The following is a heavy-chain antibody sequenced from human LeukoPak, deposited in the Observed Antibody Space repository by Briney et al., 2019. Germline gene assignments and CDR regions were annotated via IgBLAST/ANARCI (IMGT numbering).Heavy chain of an antibody. V-gene: IGHV3-23*01. J-gene: IGHJ4*02. CDR1: GFTFSNYA. Sequence: GGSLRLSCAASGFTFSNYAMSWVRQAPGKGLQWVSAISGSGGGTYYADSVKGRFTISRDNSKNTLYLQMNSLRAEDTAVYYCASSSIAVAPDYWGQGTLVTVSS. D-gene: IGHD6-19*01. CDR3: ASSSIAVAPDY. CDR2: ISGSGGGT.